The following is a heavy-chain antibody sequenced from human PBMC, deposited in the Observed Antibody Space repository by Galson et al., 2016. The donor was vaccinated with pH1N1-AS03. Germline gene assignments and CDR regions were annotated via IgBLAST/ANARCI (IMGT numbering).Heavy chain of an antibody. Sequence: FTFSDAWMTWVRQAPGKGLEWVGRIKSKGNGGTMDYAAPVKGRFTISRDDSKTTVYLQINSLKVEDTSLYYCTTVRDPTSYSFNHWGQGTLVTVSS. J-gene: IGHJ4*02. CDR1: FTFSDAW. CDR3: TTVRDPTSYSFNH. CDR2: IKSKGNGGTM. V-gene: IGHV3-15*01. D-gene: IGHD2-21*01.